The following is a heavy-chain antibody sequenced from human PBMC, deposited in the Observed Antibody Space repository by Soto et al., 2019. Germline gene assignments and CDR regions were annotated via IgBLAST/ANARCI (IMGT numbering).Heavy chain of an antibody. J-gene: IGHJ4*02. CDR2: ITPFNGDT. CDR3: ARDDSGFSGSHYIDYFNY. V-gene: IGHV1-45*02. Sequence: SVKVSCKASGYTFTYRYLHWVREAPGQALEWMGWITPFNGDTNYAQKFQDRVTFTRDTSAGTVYMQLSSLTSEDTAVYYCARDDSGFSGSHYIDYFNYWGQGALVTVSS. CDR1: GYTFTYRY. D-gene: IGHD1-26*01.